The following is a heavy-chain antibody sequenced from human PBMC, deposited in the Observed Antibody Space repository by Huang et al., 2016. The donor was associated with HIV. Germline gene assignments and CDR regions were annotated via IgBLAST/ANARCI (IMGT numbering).Heavy chain of an antibody. D-gene: IGHD3-22*01. Sequence: VELLEAGGGVVQPGGSLKLSCGTSGFILSNYGMHWGRQAPGKGLERVTVIKCDGKKKDYGDVVKGRFTGGRDNSNNTGFLQMRSLRPDDTAIYYCVRGDYYDSRGYHPGYFDYWGRGALVTVSS. V-gene: IGHV3-30*06. CDR3: VRGDYYDSRGYHPGYFDY. CDR1: GFILSNYG. CDR2: IKCDGKKK. J-gene: IGHJ4*02.